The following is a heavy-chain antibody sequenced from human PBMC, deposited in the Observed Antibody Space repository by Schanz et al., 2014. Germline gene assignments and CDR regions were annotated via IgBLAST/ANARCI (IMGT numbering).Heavy chain of an antibody. D-gene: IGHD5-12*01. CDR2: ISGNGGEK. Sequence: VQLVESGGGLVQPGGSLRLSCAASGFNFRSYPMSWVRQAPGKGLRCVAVISGNGGEKYYADSVKGRFTISRDNSENTLFLEMNSLRAEDTAVYFCARDGGRDGYNLAFDVWGQGTLVTVSS. V-gene: IGHV3-30*04. CDR3: ARDGGRDGYNLAFDV. J-gene: IGHJ3*01. CDR1: GFNFRSYP.